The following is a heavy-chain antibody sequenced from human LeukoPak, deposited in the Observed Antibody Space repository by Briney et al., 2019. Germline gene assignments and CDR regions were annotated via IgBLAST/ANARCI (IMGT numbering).Heavy chain of an antibody. J-gene: IGHJ4*02. CDR1: GGTFISYA. CDR3: ASRWVNYDFWSGLQN. D-gene: IGHD3-3*01. CDR2: IIPIFGTA. Sequence: ASVKVSCKASGGTFISYAISWVRQAPGQGLEWMGGIIPIFGTANYAQKFQGRVTITADESTSTAYMELSSLRSEDTAVYYCASRWVNYDFWSGLQNWGQGTLVTVSS. V-gene: IGHV1-69*13.